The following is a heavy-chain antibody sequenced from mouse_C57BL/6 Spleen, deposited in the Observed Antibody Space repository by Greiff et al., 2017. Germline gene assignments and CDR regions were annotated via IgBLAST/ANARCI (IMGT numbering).Heavy chain of an antibody. CDR1: GYTFTDYY. V-gene: IGHV1-26*01. CDR3: ARLYYYGSSYLDY. J-gene: IGHJ2*01. Sequence: EVQLQQSGPELVKPGASVKISCKASGYTFTDYYMNWVKQSHGKSLEWIGDINPNNGGTSYNQKFKGKATLTVDKSSSTAYMELRSLTSEDSAVYYCARLYYYGSSYLDYWGQGTTLTVSS. CDR2: INPNNGGT. D-gene: IGHD1-1*01.